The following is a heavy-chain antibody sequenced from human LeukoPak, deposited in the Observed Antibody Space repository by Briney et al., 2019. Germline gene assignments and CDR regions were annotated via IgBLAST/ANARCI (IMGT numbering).Heavy chain of an antibody. Sequence: SETLSLTCTVSGGSISSYYWSWIRQPPGKGLEWIGYIYYSGSTNYNPSLKSRVTISVDTFKNQFSLKLSSVTAADTAVYYCARGYDFWSGYYFDYWGQGTLVTVSS. CDR3: ARGYDFWSGYYFDY. D-gene: IGHD3-3*01. J-gene: IGHJ4*02. CDR2: IYYSGST. V-gene: IGHV4-59*01. CDR1: GGSISSYY.